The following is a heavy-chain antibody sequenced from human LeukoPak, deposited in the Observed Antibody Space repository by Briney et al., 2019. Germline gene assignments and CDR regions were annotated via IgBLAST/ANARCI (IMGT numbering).Heavy chain of an antibody. Sequence: GASVKVSCKASGGTLSSYAISWVRQAPGQGLEWMGGIIPIFGTANYAQKFQGRVTITADESTSTAYMELSSLRSEDTAVYYCARDYGGNSGFDYWGQGTLVTVFS. J-gene: IGHJ4*02. CDR1: GGTLSSYA. CDR3: ARDYGGNSGFDY. V-gene: IGHV1-69*01. D-gene: IGHD4-23*01. CDR2: IIPIFGTA.